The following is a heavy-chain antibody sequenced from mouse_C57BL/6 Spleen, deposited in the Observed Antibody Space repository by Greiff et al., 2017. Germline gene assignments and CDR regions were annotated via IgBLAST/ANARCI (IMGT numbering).Heavy chain of an antibody. V-gene: IGHV5-4*01. CDR2: ISDGGSYT. J-gene: IGHJ3*01. CDR1: GFTFSSYA. CDR3: ARGGYSNYAAWFAY. Sequence: EVQGVESGGGLVKPGGSLKLSCAASGFTFSSYAMSWVRQTPEKRLEWVATISDGGSYTYYPDNVKGRFTISRDNAKNNLYLQMSHLKSEDTAMYYCARGGYSNYAAWFAYWGQGTLVTVSA. D-gene: IGHD2-5*01.